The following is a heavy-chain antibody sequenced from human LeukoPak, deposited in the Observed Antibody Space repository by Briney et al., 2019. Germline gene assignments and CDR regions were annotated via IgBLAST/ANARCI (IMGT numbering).Heavy chain of an antibody. D-gene: IGHD4-17*01. CDR1: GFTFSSYS. V-gene: IGHV3-48*01. Sequence: GGSLRLSCAASGFTFSSYSMNWVRQAPGKGLEWVSYISGSSSTRYYADSVKGRFTISRVNAKNSLYLQMNSLRAEDTSVYYCARYGDYGAFDIWGQGTMVTVSS. J-gene: IGHJ3*02. CDR2: ISGSSSTR. CDR3: ARYGDYGAFDI.